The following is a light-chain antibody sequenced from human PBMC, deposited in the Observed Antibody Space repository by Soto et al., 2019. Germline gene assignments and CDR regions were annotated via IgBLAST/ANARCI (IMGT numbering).Light chain of an antibody. J-gene: IGKJ2*01. CDR3: QQSYSTPYT. CDR1: HSISSY. Sequence: DIQMTQSPSSLAASVGDRVTITCRASHSISSYLNWYQQKPGNAPKLLIYTSSSLQSGVPSRFSCSGSGTDFTRTISSLQPEDFATYYCQQSYSTPYTVGQGTKLEI. V-gene: IGKV1-39*01. CDR2: TSS.